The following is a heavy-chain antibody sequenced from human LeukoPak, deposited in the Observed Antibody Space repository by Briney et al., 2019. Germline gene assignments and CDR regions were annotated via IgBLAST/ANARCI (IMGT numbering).Heavy chain of an antibody. J-gene: IGHJ6*02. D-gene: IGHD2-15*01. CDR2: IYTTGTT. CDR3: AREDVVLVDAVRYYYYGMDV. Sequence: PSETLSLTCTVSGGSFSSYYWSWIRQPPGKGLEWIGYIYTTGTTSYNPSLKSRVTISLDTSKNQFSLQLSSVTAAGTAVYYCAREDVVLVDAVRYYYYGMDVWGQGTTVTVSS. V-gene: IGHV4-4*09. CDR1: GGSFSSYY.